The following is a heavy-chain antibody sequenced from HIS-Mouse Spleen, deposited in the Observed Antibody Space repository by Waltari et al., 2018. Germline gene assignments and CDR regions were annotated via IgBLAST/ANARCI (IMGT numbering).Heavy chain of an antibody. V-gene: IGHV3-30*18. CDR2: ISDDGSNK. Sequence: QVQLVESGGGVVQPGRSLRLSCAASGFTFSSYGMHWVRQAPGTGMEWVAVISDDGSNKYYADAVKGRFTISRDKSKNTLYMQMNSRRAEETAVYYCAKEKHHAFDYWGQGTLVTVSS. CDR3: AKEKHHAFDY. J-gene: IGHJ4*02. CDR1: GFTFSSYG.